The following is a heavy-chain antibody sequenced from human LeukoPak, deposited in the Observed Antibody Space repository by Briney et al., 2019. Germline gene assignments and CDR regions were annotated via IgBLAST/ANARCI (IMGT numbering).Heavy chain of an antibody. Sequence: SETLSLTCTVSGGSISSHYWSWIRQPPGKGLEWIGYIYYSGSTNYNPSLKSRVTISVDTSKNQFSLKLSSVTAADTAVYYCARGDSPVVVDYWGQGTLATVSS. CDR1: GGSISSHY. CDR2: IYYSGST. CDR3: ARGDSPVVVDY. D-gene: IGHD2-21*02. J-gene: IGHJ4*02. V-gene: IGHV4-59*11.